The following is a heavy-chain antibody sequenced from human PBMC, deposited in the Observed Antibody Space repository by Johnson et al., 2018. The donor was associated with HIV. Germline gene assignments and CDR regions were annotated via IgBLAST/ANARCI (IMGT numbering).Heavy chain of an antibody. V-gene: IGHV3-74*02. Sequence: VQLVESGGDLVQPGGSLRLSCVGSGFTFSTNWMHWVRQAPGKGLVWVPRINSDGSSTSYADSVKGRFTISRDNAKNTLYLQMDSLGAEDTAVYYCARVQLLADDVFNIWGQGTMVTVSS. J-gene: IGHJ3*02. D-gene: IGHD3-10*01. CDR2: INSDGSST. CDR1: GFTFSTNW. CDR3: ARVQLLADDVFNI.